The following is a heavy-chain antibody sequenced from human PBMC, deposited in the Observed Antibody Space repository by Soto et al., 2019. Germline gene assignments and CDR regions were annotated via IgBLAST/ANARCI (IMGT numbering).Heavy chain of an antibody. Sequence: PSETLSLTCTVSGGSISSGGYYWSWIRQHPGKGLEWIGYIYYSGSTYYNPSLKSRVTISVDTSKNQFSLKLSSVTAADTAVYYCARDGPSFDDYYYYGMDVWGQGTTVTVSS. CDR2: IYYSGST. CDR1: GGSISSGGYY. V-gene: IGHV4-31*03. CDR3: ARDGPSFDDYYYYGMDV. D-gene: IGHD3-3*02. J-gene: IGHJ6*02.